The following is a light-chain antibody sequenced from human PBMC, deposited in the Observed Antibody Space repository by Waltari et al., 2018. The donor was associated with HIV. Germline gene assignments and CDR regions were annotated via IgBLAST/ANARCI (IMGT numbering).Light chain of an antibody. J-gene: IGLJ1*01. CDR2: DDD. V-gene: IGLV3-21*01. Sequence: VAPGKTAKITCGGNNIGNRDVHWYQQKAGQAPILVIYDDDDRPSGIPERFSGSNSENTATLTINRIEVGDEADYYCQVWDSGSDHVFGSGTTVTVL. CDR1: NIGNRD. CDR3: QVWDSGSDHV.